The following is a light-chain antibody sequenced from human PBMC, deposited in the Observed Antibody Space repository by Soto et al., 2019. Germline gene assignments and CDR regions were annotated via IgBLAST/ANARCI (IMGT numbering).Light chain of an antibody. CDR2: DAS. Sequence: EIVLTQSPATLSLSPGERATLSCRASQSVSSCLAGYQQKPGQAPRLLIYDASNRATGIPARFSGSGSGTDCTITISSLEYKDAADESGQQSSNWPPHTCGGGTKVEIK. CDR3: QQSSNWPPHT. J-gene: IGKJ4*01. CDR1: QSVSSC. V-gene: IGKV3-11*01.